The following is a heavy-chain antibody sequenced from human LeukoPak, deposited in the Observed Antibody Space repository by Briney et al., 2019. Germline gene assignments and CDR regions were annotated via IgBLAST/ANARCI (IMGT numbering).Heavy chain of an antibody. CDR2: INPNSGDT. V-gene: IGHV1-2*02. CDR3: ARGLGDTLNYDMDV. J-gene: IGHJ6*02. CDR1: GYTFTGHY. Sequence: ASVKVSCKASGYTFTGHYIYWVRQAPGRGLEWMGCINPNSGDTNYAQKFQGSVTMTRDTAVSTVYMELTRLRTDDTALYYCARGLGDTLNYDMDVWGQGTTVTVS. D-gene: IGHD3-16*01.